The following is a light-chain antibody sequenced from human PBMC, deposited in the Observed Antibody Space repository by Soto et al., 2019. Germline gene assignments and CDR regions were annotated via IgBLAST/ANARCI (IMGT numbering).Light chain of an antibody. V-gene: IGLV2-14*01. J-gene: IGLJ1*01. Sequence: QSVLTQPASVSGSPGQWITISRTGTSSDVGGYNYVSWYQQHPGKAPKLMIYGVSHRPSGVSNRFSGSKSGNTASLTISGLQAEDEADYYCSSHTSRGTYVFGTGTKVTVL. CDR2: GVS. CDR1: SSDVGGYNY. CDR3: SSHTSRGTYV.